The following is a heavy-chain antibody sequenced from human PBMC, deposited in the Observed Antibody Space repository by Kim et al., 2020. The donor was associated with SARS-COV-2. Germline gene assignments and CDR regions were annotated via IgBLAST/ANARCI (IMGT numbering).Heavy chain of an antibody. V-gene: IGHV4-59*01. Sequence: SETLSLTCTVSGGSISSYYWSWIRQPPGKGLEWIGYIYYSGSTNYNPSLKSRVTISVDTPKNQFSLKLSSVTAADTAVYYCARSSYGKGYGMDVWGQGTTVTVSS. CDR1: GGSISSYY. D-gene: IGHD3-10*01. CDR3: ARSSYGKGYGMDV. J-gene: IGHJ6*02. CDR2: IYYSGST.